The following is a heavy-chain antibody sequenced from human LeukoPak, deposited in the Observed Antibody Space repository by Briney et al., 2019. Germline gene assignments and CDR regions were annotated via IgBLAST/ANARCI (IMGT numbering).Heavy chain of an antibody. D-gene: IGHD6-19*01. CDR2: IYSGGST. V-gene: IGHV3-66*01. CDR3: ARDGPHHQMYSSGWYALDY. J-gene: IGHJ4*02. Sequence: GGSLRLSCAASGFTVSSNYMSWVRQAPGKGLEWVSVIYSGGSTYYADSVKGRFTISRDNSKNTLYLQMNSLRAEDTAVYYCARDGPHHQMYSSGWYALDYWGQGTLVTVSS. CDR1: GFTVSSNY.